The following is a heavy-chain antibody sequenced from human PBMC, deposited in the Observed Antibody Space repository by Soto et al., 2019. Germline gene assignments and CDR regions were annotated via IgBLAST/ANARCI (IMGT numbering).Heavy chain of an antibody. Sequence: QVQLVQSGAEVKKPGASVKVSCKTSGYSFTSYYIHWVRQAPGQGLEWLGVITPGGGSTTYAQKFQGRLTVTRDTSASTAFMELSSLRSEDTAVYYCARLLVRCPEMGFDSWGQGTLVTVSS. CDR2: ITPGGGST. J-gene: IGHJ4*02. CDR1: GYSFTSYY. D-gene: IGHD2-15*01. V-gene: IGHV1-46*01. CDR3: ARLLVRCPEMGFDS.